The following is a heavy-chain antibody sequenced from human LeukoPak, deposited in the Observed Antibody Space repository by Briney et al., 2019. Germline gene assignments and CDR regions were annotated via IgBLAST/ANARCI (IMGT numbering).Heavy chain of an antibody. D-gene: IGHD6-19*01. CDR2: IKQDGSEK. CDR1: GFTFSSYW. CDR3: ARIKYSSGWYGGAFDI. Sequence: GGPLRLSCAASGFTFSSYWMSWVRQAPGKGLEWVANIKQDGSEKYYVDSVKGRFTISRDNAKNSLYLQMNSLRAEDTAVYYCARIKYSSGWYGGAFDIWGQGTMVTVSS. J-gene: IGHJ3*02. V-gene: IGHV3-7*01.